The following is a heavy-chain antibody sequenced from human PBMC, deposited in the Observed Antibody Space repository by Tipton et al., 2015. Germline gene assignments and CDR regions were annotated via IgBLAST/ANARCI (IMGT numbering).Heavy chain of an antibody. J-gene: IGHJ4*02. CDR3: AKGGHFSYFAS. CDR1: GFNFRNFW. CDR2: INGDGTSM. D-gene: IGHD3-3*02. Sequence: SLRLSCAASGFNFRNFWMHWVRQAPGKGLEWVSHINGDGTSMRYADSVQGRITVSRDNSRGTFFLQMNSLRGEDTAAYFCAKGGHFSYFASWGQGIMVTVSS. V-gene: IGHV3-74*01.